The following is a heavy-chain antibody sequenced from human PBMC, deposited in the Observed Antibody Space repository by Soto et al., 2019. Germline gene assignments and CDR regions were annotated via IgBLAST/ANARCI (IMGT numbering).Heavy chain of an antibody. V-gene: IGHV3-23*01. J-gene: IGHJ4*02. CDR2: ISGSGVST. CDR3: VKPGNWWSFDH. Sequence: EVQLLQSGGGLVQPGGSLRLSCAASGFTFDNLGMHWVRQVPGRGLEWVSGISGSGVSTSYADSVKGLFTIARDNSKKTISPQMDTLTADDTAMFCCVKPGNWWSFDHWGQGTLVTVSS. CDR1: GFTFDNLG. D-gene: IGHD2-15*01.